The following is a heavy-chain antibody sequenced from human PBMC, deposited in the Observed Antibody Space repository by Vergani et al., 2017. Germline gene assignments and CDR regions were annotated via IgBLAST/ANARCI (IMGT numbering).Heavy chain of an antibody. J-gene: IGHJ4*02. CDR2: IYYSGST. V-gene: IGHV4-59*01. CDR1: GGSISSYY. Sequence: QVQLQESGPGLVKPSETLSLTCTVSGGSISSYYWSWIRQPPGKGLEWIGYIYYSGSTNYNPSLKSRVTISVDTSKNQFSLKLSSVTTADTAVYYCARGAQTTVVTYCDYWGQGTLVTVSS. D-gene: IGHD4-23*01. CDR3: ARGAQTTVVTYCDY.